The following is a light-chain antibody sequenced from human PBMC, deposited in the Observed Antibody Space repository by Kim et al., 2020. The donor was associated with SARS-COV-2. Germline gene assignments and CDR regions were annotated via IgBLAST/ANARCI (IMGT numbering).Light chain of an antibody. CDR2: DAF. Sequence: STADIVTITCQASQDIIYSLALYQQKPGKAPELLIYDAFTLQSGVSPRFSGSRSGTDFTLTISSLQSEDFATYYCQQHYIYPLTFGGGTKVDIK. V-gene: IGKV1-8*01. CDR3: QQHYIYPLT. CDR1: QDIIYS. J-gene: IGKJ4*01.